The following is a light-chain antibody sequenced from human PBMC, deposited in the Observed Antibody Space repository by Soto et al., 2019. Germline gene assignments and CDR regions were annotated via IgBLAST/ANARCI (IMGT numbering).Light chain of an antibody. CDR2: DVS. V-gene: IGKV3D-15*01. CDR3: QQYHDWPLT. CDR1: QSVSSN. Sequence: EIVMTQSPATLSVSPRERATLSCRASQSVSSNFAWYQQRPAQAPRLLIYDVSTRATGVPTRFSGSGSGTEFTLTISSLQSEDFAVYYCQQYHDWPLTFGGGTRVEIK. J-gene: IGKJ4*01.